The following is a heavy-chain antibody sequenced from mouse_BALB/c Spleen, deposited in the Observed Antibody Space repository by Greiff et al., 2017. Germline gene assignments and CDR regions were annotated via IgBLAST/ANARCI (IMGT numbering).Heavy chain of an antibody. CDR2: IYPGNSDT. V-gene: IGHV1-5*01. Sequence: EVKVEESGTVLARPGASVKMSCKASGYSFTSYWMHWVKQRPGQGLEWIGAIYPGNSDTSYNQKFKGKAKLTAVTSASTAYMELSSLTNEDSAVYYCTRSHGYDEGTAWFAYWGQGTLVTVSA. D-gene: IGHD2-2*01. CDR3: TRSHGYDEGTAWFAY. J-gene: IGHJ3*01. CDR1: GYSFTSYW.